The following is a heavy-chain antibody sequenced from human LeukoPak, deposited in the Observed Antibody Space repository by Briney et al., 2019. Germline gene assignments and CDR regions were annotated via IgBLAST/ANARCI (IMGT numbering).Heavy chain of an antibody. D-gene: IGHD3-3*01. J-gene: IGHJ3*02. CDR2: IRYDGSNK. CDR1: GFTFSSYG. CDR3: AKEGMDVLRFLVWLPTHAFDI. Sequence: GESLRLSCAAAGFTFSSYGMHWVRQAPGKGLEWVAFIRYDGSNKYYADSVKGRFTISRDNSKNTLYLQMNSLRAEDTALYYCAKEGMDVLRFLVWLPTHAFDIWVQGTMVTVSS. V-gene: IGHV3-30*02.